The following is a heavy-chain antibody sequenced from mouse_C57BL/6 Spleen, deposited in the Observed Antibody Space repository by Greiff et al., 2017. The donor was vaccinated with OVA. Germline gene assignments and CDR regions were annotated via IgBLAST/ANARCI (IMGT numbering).Heavy chain of an antibody. Sequence: QVQLQQPGAELVRPGTSVKLSCKASGYTFTSYWMHWVQQRPGQGLEWIGVIDPSDSYTNYNQKFKGKATLTVDTSSSTAYMQLSSLTSEDSAVYYCARGGGYYGNGGSMDYWGQGTSVTVSS. CDR1: GYTFTSYW. V-gene: IGHV1-59*01. CDR2: IDPSDSYT. CDR3: ARGGGYYGNGGSMDY. J-gene: IGHJ4*01. D-gene: IGHD2-1*01.